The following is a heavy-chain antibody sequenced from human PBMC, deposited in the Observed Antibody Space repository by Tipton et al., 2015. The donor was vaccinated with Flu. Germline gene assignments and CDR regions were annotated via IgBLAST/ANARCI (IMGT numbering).Heavy chain of an antibody. D-gene: IGHD2-15*01. CDR2: IYYSGNT. CDR3: ARDTFRYCSGASCLSDYYYYGMGV. J-gene: IGHJ6*02. V-gene: IGHV4-39*07. Sequence: TLSLTCTVSGGSINSGSYYWAWIRQPPGKGLEWIGSIYYSGNTYYNPSLKSRVSISIDTSRKQFSLNLSSVTAADTAVYYCARDTFRYCSGASCLSDYYYYGMGVWAQGP. CDR1: GGSINSGSYY.